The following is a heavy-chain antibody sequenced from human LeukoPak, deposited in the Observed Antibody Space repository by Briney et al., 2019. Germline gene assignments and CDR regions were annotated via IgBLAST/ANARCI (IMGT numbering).Heavy chain of an antibody. D-gene: IGHD4-23*01. Sequence: ASVKVSCKASGYTFTGYYMHWVRQAPGQGLEWMGRLNPNSGGTNYAQKFQGRVTMTRDTSISTAYMELSRLRSDDTAVYYCARSPVDYYYYGMDVWGQGTTVTVSS. J-gene: IGHJ6*02. CDR1: GYTFTGYY. CDR3: ARSPVDYYYYGMDV. V-gene: IGHV1-2*06. CDR2: LNPNSGGT.